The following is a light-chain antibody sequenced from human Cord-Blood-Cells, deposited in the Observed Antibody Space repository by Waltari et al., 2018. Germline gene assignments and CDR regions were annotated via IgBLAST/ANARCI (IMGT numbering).Light chain of an antibody. CDR2: DVS. V-gene: IGLV2-14*03. Sequence: QSALTQPASVSGSPGQSITPSCTGTSSDVGGYNYLSWYQQHPGKAPKLMIYDVSNRPSGVSNRFSGSKSGNTASLTISGLQAEDEADYYCSSYTSSSTLVFGGGTKLTVL. CDR3: SSYTSSSTLV. CDR1: SSDVGGYNY. J-gene: IGLJ3*02.